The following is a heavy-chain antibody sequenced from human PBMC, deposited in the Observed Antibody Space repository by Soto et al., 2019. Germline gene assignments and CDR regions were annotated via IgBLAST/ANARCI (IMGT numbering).Heavy chain of an antibody. D-gene: IGHD1-26*01. CDR3: ARRYGSAIDY. V-gene: IGHV4-59*08. CDR1: GGTISSWY. Sequence: SETLSLTCTVSGGTISSWYWIWIRQPPGKGLEWIGYIYYSGSTNCXXXXXXXXXXXXXTSKNQFSLKPSSVTAADTAVYYCARRYGSAIDYWGQGTLVTVSS. J-gene: IGHJ4*02. CDR2: IYYSGST.